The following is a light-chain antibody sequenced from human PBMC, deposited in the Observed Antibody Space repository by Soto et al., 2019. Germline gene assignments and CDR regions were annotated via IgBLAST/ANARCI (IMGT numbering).Light chain of an antibody. CDR1: QSISDT. CDR2: GAY. V-gene: IGKV3-15*01. Sequence: EILMTQSQATLSLSPGGRCTLSWMANQSISDTLAWYQQKPVQDHRLLIHGAYTRAPGFPARFSGSGSGTDFTLTISSMQSEDFAVYYCKPYDNWPWTLGPGTKLDI. CDR3: KPYDNWPWT. J-gene: IGKJ1*01.